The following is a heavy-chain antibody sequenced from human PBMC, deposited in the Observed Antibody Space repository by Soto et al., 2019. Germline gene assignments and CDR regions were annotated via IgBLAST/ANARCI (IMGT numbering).Heavy chain of an antibody. V-gene: IGHV3-30*03. CDR3: ASIAAVGRHYFDY. J-gene: IGHJ4*02. Sequence: QVQLVESGGGVVQPGRSLRLSCAASGFTFSSYGMHRVRQAPGKGLEWVAVISYDGSTKYYADSVKGRFTISRDNSKNTLYLQMNSLRAEDRAVYYCASIAAVGRHYFDYWGQGTLVPLSS. CDR2: ISYDGSTK. D-gene: IGHD6-13*01. CDR1: GFTFSSYG.